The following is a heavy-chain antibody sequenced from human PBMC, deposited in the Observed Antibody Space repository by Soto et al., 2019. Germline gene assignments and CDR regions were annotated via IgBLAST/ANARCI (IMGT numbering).Heavy chain of an antibody. D-gene: IGHD6-19*01. CDR3: ALRYSSGWPFDY. CDR1: GYTFTSYG. CDR2: ISAYNGNT. J-gene: IGHJ4*02. Sequence: ASVKVSCKASGYTFTSYGISWVRQAPRQGLEWMGWISAYNGNTNYAQKLQGRVTMTTDTSTSTAYMELRSLRSDDTAVYYCALRYSSGWPFDYWGQGTLVTVSS. V-gene: IGHV1-18*01.